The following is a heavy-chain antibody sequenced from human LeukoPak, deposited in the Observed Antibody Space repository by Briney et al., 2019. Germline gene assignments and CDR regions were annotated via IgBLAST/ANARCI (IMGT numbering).Heavy chain of an antibody. CDR2: INPSGGST. CDR3: ARVTTGGYYNY. CDR1: GYTFTSYG. D-gene: IGHD3-3*01. Sequence: ASVKVSCKASGYTFTSYGISWVRQAPGQGLEWMGIINPSGGSTSYAQKFQGRVTMTRDMSTSTVYMELSSLRSEDTAVYYCARVTTGGYYNYWGQGTLVTVSS. J-gene: IGHJ4*02. V-gene: IGHV1-46*01.